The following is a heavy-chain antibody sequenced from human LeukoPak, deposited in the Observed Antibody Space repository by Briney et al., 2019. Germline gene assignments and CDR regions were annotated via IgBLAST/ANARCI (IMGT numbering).Heavy chain of an antibody. J-gene: IGHJ3*02. CDR2: IYYTGGT. Sequence: SENLSLTCSISGVSINRSFYYWGWIRQPPGKRLEWIGNIYYTGGTYYNPSLKSRVSMSVDTSNNQFSLNLTSVTAADTAVYFCVRRPNLPADDCDYWRFDIWGQGRRVTVSS. CDR3: VRRPNLPADDCDYWRFDI. CDR1: GVSINRSFYY. V-gene: IGHV4-39*01. D-gene: IGHD4-17*01.